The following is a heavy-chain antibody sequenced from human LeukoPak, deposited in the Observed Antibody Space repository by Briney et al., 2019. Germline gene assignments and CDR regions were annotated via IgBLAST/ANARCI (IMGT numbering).Heavy chain of an antibody. CDR2: IYPGDSDT. CDR1: GNSFTSYW. D-gene: IGHD5-12*01. J-gene: IGHJ3*02. CDR3: AREGLRVDIVAYDAFDI. V-gene: IGHV5-51*01. Sequence: GESLKISCKGSGNSFTSYWIGWVRQMPGKGLEWMGIIYPGDSDTRYSPSFQGQVTISADKSISTAYLQWSSLKASDTAMYYCAREGLRVDIVAYDAFDIWGQGTMVTVSS.